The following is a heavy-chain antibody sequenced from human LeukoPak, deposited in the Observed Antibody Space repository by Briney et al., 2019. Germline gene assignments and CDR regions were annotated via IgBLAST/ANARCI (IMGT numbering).Heavy chain of an antibody. V-gene: IGHV4-59*01. CDR2: ISYSGST. Sequence: PSETLSLTCTVSGGSITSYYWSWIRQSPGKGLEWIGYISYSGSTNYNPSLKSRVTISVDTSKKQFSLNLSSMTAADTAVYYCARVFDYYDSSGYPSLFDYWGQGALVTVSS. D-gene: IGHD3-22*01. J-gene: IGHJ4*02. CDR1: GGSITSYY. CDR3: ARVFDYYDSSGYPSLFDY.